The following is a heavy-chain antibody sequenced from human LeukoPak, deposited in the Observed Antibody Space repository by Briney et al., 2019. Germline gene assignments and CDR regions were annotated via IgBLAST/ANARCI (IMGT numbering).Heavy chain of an antibody. Sequence: ASVKVSCKASGYTFTSYAMNWVRQAPGQGLEWMGWISAYNGNTNYAQKLQGRVTMTTDTSTSTAYMELRSLRSDDTAVYYCARESKVYQLPTTYYYYYYGMDVWGQGTTVTVSS. CDR2: ISAYNGNT. J-gene: IGHJ6*02. CDR3: ARESKVYQLPTTYYYYYYGMDV. D-gene: IGHD2-2*01. CDR1: GYTFTSYA. V-gene: IGHV1-18*01.